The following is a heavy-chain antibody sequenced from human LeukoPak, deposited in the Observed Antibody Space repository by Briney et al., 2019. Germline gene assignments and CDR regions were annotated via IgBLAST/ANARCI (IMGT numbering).Heavy chain of an antibody. Sequence: GGSLRLSCAASGFTFSSYVIHWVRQAPGKGLEWVALIWYDGTNKYYAGSVKGRFTISRDNSKNTLYLQMNSLRAEDTAVYYCARDVGYRSSRGFDYWGQGTLVTVSS. CDR1: GFTFSSYV. CDR3: ARDVGYRSSRGFDY. V-gene: IGHV3-33*01. D-gene: IGHD6-13*01. CDR2: IWYDGTNK. J-gene: IGHJ4*02.